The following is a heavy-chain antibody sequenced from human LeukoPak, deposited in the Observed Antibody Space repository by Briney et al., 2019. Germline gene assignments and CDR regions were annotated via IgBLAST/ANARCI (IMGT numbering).Heavy chain of an antibody. Sequence: ASVKVSCKASGYTFTGYYMHWVRQAPGQGLEWMGWINPNSGGTNYAQKFQGRVTMTTDTSTSTAYMELRSLRSDDTAVYYCARVTYDIYHGAFDIWGQGTMVTVSS. CDR2: INPNSGGT. V-gene: IGHV1-2*02. D-gene: IGHD3-22*01. CDR1: GYTFTGYY. CDR3: ARVTYDIYHGAFDI. J-gene: IGHJ3*02.